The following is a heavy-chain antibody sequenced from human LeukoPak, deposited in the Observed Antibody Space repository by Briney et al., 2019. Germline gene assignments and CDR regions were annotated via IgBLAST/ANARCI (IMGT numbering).Heavy chain of an antibody. J-gene: IGHJ5*02. Sequence: PSETLSLTCTVSGGSISSYYWSWIRQPPGKGLEWIGYIYYSGSTNYNPSLKSRVTISVDTSKNQFSLKLSSVTAADTAVYYCARASGGVGWFDPWGQGTLVTVSS. CDR2: IYYSGST. D-gene: IGHD3-10*01. V-gene: IGHV4-59*08. CDR1: GGSISSYY. CDR3: ARASGGVGWFDP.